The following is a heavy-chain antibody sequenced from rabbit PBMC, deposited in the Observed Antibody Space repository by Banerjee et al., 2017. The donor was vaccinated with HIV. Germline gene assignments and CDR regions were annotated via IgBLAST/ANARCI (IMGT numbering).Heavy chain of an antibody. J-gene: IGHJ6*01. CDR2: IATSSGST. CDR3: AGSASTDGYTGYYGMDL. D-gene: IGHD1-1*01. CDR1: GFSFSSRYW. V-gene: IGHV1S40*01. Sequence: QSLEESGGDLVKPGASLTLTCTASGFSFSSRYWICWVRQAPGKGLEWIACIATSSGSTYYASWAKGRFTISKTSSTTVTLQMTSLTAADTATYFCAGSASTDGYTGYYGMDLWGQGTLVTVS.